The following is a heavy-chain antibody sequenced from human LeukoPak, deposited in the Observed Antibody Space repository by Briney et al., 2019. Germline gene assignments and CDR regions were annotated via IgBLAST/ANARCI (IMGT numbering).Heavy chain of an antibody. D-gene: IGHD3-10*01. CDR1: GGSISSYY. Sequence: SETLSLTCTVSGGSISSYYWSWIRQPPGKGLEWIGYIYYSGSTNYNPSLKSRVTISVDTSKNQFSLKLSSVTAADTAVYYCARLVIIGNYYYYGMDVWGQGTTVTVSS. CDR3: ARLVIIGNYYYYGMDV. J-gene: IGHJ6*02. V-gene: IGHV4-59*08. CDR2: IYYSGST.